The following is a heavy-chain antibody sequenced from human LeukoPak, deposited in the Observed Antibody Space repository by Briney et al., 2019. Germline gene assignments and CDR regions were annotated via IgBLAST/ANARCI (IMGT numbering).Heavy chain of an antibody. D-gene: IGHD1-1*01. CDR1: GGTFSNYA. CDR2: IIPIFGTT. CDR3: AREGATTPDAFDI. Sequence: SVKVSCKASGGTFSNYAINWVRQAPGQGLEWMGEIIPIFGTTKNAQKFQGRVTITADESTSTACMELSSVRSEDTAVYYCAREGATTPDAFDIWGQGTMVTVSS. J-gene: IGHJ3*02. V-gene: IGHV1-69*01.